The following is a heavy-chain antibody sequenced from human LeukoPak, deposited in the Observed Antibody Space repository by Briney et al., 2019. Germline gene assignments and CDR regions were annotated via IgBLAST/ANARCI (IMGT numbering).Heavy chain of an antibody. CDR3: ARVASGYYDSSGYVDWYFDL. CDR2: INPNSGGT. V-gene: IGHV1-2*06. J-gene: IGHJ2*01. CDR1: GYTLTGYY. Sequence: ASVKVSCKASGYTLTGYYMHWVRQAPGQGLEWMGRINPNSGGTNYAQKFQGRVTMTRDTSISTAYMELSRLRSDDTAVYYCARVASGYYDSSGYVDWYFDLWGRGTLVTVSS. D-gene: IGHD3-22*01.